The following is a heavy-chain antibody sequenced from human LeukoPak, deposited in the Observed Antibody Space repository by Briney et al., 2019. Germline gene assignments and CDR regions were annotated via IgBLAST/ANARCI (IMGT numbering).Heavy chain of an antibody. J-gene: IGHJ3*02. D-gene: IGHD3-22*01. CDR1: GFTFSSYA. CDR3: AKEYLSITMIVVAPVDI. V-gene: IGHV3-23*01. CDR2: ISGSGGST. Sequence: GGSLRLSCAASGFTFSSYAMSWVRQAPGKGLEWVSAISGSGGSTYYADSVKGRFTISRDNSKNTLYLQMNSLRAEDTAVYYCAKEYLSITMIVVAPVDIWGQGTMVTVSS.